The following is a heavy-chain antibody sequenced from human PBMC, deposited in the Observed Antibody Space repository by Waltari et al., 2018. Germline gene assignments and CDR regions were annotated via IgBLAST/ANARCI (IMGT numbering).Heavy chain of an antibody. Sequence: QVQLQESGQGLVKPSETLSLTCPVSGYSIRSGYYWGCIRTLPGKGLEWIGSIYHSGSTYYNPSLKSRVTRSVDTSKNQFSLKLSSVTAADTAVYYCARHGAVTISYFDYWGQGTLVTVSS. D-gene: IGHD4-4*01. CDR3: ARHGAVTISYFDY. J-gene: IGHJ4*02. V-gene: IGHV4-38-2*01. CDR1: GYSIRSGYY. CDR2: IYHSGST.